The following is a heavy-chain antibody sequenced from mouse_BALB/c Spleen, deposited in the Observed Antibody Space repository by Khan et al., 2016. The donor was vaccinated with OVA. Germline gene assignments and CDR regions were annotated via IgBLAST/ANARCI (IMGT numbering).Heavy chain of an antibody. Sequence: QIQLVQSGPELKKPGETVRISCKASGYTFTTAGIQWVQKMPGKGLKWIGWINTHSGVPKYAEDFKGRFAFSLEISVSTAYLQITNIKNEDTATXVCAGGGAAYYRDDGGAMEYWGQGTSVTVSS. V-gene: IGHV9-4*02. J-gene: IGHJ4*01. CDR1: GYTFTTAG. CDR2: INTHSGVP. D-gene: IGHD2-14*01. CDR3: AGGGAAYYRDDGGAMEY.